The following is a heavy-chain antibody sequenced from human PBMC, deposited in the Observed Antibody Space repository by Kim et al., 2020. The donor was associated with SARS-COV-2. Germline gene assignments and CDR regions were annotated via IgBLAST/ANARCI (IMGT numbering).Heavy chain of an antibody. J-gene: IGHJ4*02. Sequence: GGSLRLSCAASGFTFSSYSMNWVRQAPGKGLEWVSSISSSSSYIYYADSVKGRFTISRDNAKNSLYLQMNSLRAEDTAVYYCARDLRFLEWLLYDYWGQGTLVTVSS. V-gene: IGHV3-21*01. CDR1: GFTFSSYS. CDR3: ARDLRFLEWLLYDY. D-gene: IGHD3-3*01. CDR2: ISSSSSYI.